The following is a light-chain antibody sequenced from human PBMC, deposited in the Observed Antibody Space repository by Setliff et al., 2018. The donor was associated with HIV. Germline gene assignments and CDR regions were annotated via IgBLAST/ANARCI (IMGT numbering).Light chain of an antibody. V-gene: IGLV2-14*01. CDR3: NSYTSSSTLYV. J-gene: IGLJ1*01. CDR1: SSDVGGYNY. Sequence: SVLTQPASVSGSPGQSITISCSGTSSDVGGYNYVSWYQQHLGKAPKLMIYDVSKRPSGVSTRFSGSKSGNTASLTISGLQAEDEADYFCNSYTSSSTLYVFGTGTKVTVL. CDR2: DVS.